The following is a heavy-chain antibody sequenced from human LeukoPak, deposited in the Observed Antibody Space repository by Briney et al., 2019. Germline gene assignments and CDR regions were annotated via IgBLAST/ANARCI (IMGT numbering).Heavy chain of an antibody. CDR1: GYTFTSYD. CDR3: ARNVGYCSGGSCYQGGMDV. D-gene: IGHD2-15*01. V-gene: IGHV1-8*01. Sequence: GASVKVSCKASGYTFTSYDINWVRQATGQGLEWMGWMNPNSGNTGYAQKFQGRVTMTRNTSMSTAYMELSSLRSEDTAVYYCARNVGYCSGGSCYQGGMDVWGQGTTVTVSS. J-gene: IGHJ6*02. CDR2: MNPNSGNT.